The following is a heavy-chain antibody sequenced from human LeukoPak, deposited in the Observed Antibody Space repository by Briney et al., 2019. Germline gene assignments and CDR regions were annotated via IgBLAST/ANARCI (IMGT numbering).Heavy chain of an antibody. CDR2: INGDGSST. J-gene: IGHJ4*02. Sequence: GGSLRLSCAASGFTFSSHWMHWVRQAPGKGLVWVSRINGDGSSTGYADSVKDRFTIARDNAENTLYLQMNSLRAEDTAVYYCIYSGNYPFDYWGQGTLVTVSS. CDR1: GFTFSSHW. V-gene: IGHV3-74*01. CDR3: IYSGNYPFDY. D-gene: IGHD1-26*01.